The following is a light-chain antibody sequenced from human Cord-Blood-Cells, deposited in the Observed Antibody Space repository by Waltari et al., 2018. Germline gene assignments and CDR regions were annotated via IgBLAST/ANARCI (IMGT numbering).Light chain of an antibody. J-gene: IGKJ2*03. Sequence: DIVMTQSPDSLAVSLGERATINCQSSQSVLYSSNNKNYLAWYQQKPGHPPKLLIYWASTRESGVPDRFSGSGSGTDFTHTISSLQADDVAVYYCQKYYSTPYSFGQGTKLELK. CDR2: WAS. CDR3: QKYYSTPYS. CDR1: QSVLYSSNNKNY. V-gene: IGKV4-1*01.